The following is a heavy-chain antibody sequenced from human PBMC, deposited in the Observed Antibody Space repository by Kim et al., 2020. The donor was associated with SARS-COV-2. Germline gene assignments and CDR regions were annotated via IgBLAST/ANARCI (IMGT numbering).Heavy chain of an antibody. CDR3: ARGPHPGYYSA. D-gene: IGHD3-16*01. V-gene: IGHV4-61*01. CDR1: GGSVSSGSYY. J-gene: IGHJ5*02. Sequence: SETLSLTCTVSGGSVSSGSYYWSWIRQPPGKGLEWIGYVYYIGSTNYNPSLKSRVTISLDTSTNQFSLKLSSVTAADTAVYYCARGPHPGYYSAWGQGTLVTVSS. CDR2: VYYIGST.